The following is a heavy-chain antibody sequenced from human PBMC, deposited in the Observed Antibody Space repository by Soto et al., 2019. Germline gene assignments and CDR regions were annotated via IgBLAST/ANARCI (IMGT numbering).Heavy chain of an antibody. CDR1: GYTFTSYY. D-gene: IGHD3-10*01. J-gene: IGHJ4*02. V-gene: IGHV1-46*01. CDR3: ARDWGNIQFGGPVYYFDY. Sequence: ASVKVSCKASGYTFTSYYMHWVRQAPGQGLEWMGIINPSGGSTSYAQKFQGRVTMTRDTSTSTVYMELSSLRSEDTAVYYCARDWGNIQFGGPVYYFDYWGQGSLVTVSS. CDR2: INPSGGST.